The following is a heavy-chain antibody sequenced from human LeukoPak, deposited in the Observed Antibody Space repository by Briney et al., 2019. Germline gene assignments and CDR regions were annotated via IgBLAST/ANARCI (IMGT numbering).Heavy chain of an antibody. CDR3: ATAGIVVVPAVPTDSGMDV. V-gene: IGHV1-24*01. D-gene: IGHD2-2*01. CDR2: FDPEDGET. Sequence: ASVKVSCKVSGYTLTELSMHWLRQAPGKGLEWMGGFDPEDGETIYAQKFQGRVTMTEDTSTDTAYMELSSLRSEDTAVYYCATAGIVVVPAVPTDSGMDVWGHGTTVTVSS. CDR1: GYTLTELS. J-gene: IGHJ6*02.